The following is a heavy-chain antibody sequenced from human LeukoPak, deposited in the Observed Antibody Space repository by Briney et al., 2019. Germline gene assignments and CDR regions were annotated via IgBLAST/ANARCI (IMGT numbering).Heavy chain of an antibody. CDR2: IIPIFGTA. J-gene: IGHJ6*03. CDR3: ARARRGGSPGYYYYYMDV. D-gene: IGHD3-16*01. V-gene: IGHV1-69*05. CDR1: GGTFSSYA. Sequence: GASVKVSCKASGGTFSSYAISWVRQAPGQGLEWMGGIIPIFGTANYAQKFQGRVTITTDESTSTAYMELSSLRSEDTAVYYCARARRGGSPGYYYYYMDVWGKGTTVTVSS.